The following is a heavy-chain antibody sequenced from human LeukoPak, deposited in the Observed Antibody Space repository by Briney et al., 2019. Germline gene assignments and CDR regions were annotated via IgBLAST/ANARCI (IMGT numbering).Heavy chain of an antibody. CDR2: INPSGGST. CDR3: ARARDTAMVGNALAFDY. Sequence: ASVKVSCKASGYTFTSYYMHWVRQAPGQGLEGMGIINPSGGSTSYAQKFQGRVTMTRDTSTSTVYMELSSLRSEDTAVYYCARARDTAMVGNALAFDYWGQGTLVTVSS. D-gene: IGHD5-18*01. CDR1: GYTFTSYY. V-gene: IGHV1-46*01. J-gene: IGHJ4*02.